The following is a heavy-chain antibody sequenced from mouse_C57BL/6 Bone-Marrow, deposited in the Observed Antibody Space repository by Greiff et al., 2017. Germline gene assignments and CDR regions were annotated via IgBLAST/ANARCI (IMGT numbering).Heavy chain of an antibody. J-gene: IGHJ4*01. CDR1: GYTFTSYW. CDR3: ARTDKNYNAMDY. CDR2: IYPSDSET. V-gene: IGHV1-61*01. Sequence: QVQLQQPGAELVRPGSSVKLSCKASGYTFTSYWMAWVKQRPGQGLEWIGNIYPSDSETHYNQKFKDKATLTVDTSSSTAYMPLSSLTSEDSAVFYCARTDKNYNAMDYWGQGTSVTVSS.